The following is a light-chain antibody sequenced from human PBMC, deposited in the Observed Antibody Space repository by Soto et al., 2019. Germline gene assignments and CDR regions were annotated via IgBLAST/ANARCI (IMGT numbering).Light chain of an antibody. CDR2: EVS. CDR3: CSYAGSSTLYV. V-gene: IGLV2-23*02. CDR1: SRGVGNYNL. J-gene: IGLJ1*01. Sequence: CNGNSRGVGNYNLVSWYQQHPGKAPKLMIYEVSKRPSGVSDRFSGSKSGNTASLTISGLQAEDEADYYCCSYAGSSTLYVFGTGTKVTVL.